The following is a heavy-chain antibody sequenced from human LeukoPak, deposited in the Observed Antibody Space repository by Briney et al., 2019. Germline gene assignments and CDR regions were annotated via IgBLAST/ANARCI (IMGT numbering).Heavy chain of an antibody. CDR1: GGSISGGGYY. CDR2: IYHSGSA. Sequence: SETLSLTCTVSGGSISGGGYYWSWIRQPPGKGLEWIGYIYHSGSAYYNPSLKSRVTISVDKSKNQFSLKLCSVTAADTAVYYCARAGQWPRLDYWGQGTLITVSS. J-gene: IGHJ4*02. D-gene: IGHD6-19*01. V-gene: IGHV4-30-2*01. CDR3: ARAGQWPRLDY.